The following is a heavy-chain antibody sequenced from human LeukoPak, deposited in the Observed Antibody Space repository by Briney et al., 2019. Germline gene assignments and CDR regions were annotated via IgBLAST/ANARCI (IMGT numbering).Heavy chain of an antibody. V-gene: IGHV1-69*04. D-gene: IGHD5-18*01. J-gene: IGHJ6*02. Sequence: SVKVSCKASGGTFSSYAISWVRQAPGQGLEWMGRIIPIFGIANYAQKFQGRVTITADKSTSTAYMELSNLRSEDTAVYYCARDGPIQIDYYYGMDVWGQGTTVTVSS. CDR3: ARDGPIQIDYYYGMDV. CDR1: GGTFSSYA. CDR2: IIPIFGIA.